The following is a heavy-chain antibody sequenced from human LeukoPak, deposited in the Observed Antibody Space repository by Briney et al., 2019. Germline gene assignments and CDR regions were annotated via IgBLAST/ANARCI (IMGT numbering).Heavy chain of an antibody. J-gene: IGHJ3*02. Sequence: GGSPRLSCAASGFTFSSYWMHWGRHAPGEGLVWVSRINSDGSSTSYADSVKGRFTISRDNAKNTLYLQMNSLRAEDTAVYYCARGLGSSWYGSDAFDICGQGTMVTVSS. D-gene: IGHD6-13*01. V-gene: IGHV3-74*01. CDR3: ARGLGSSWYGSDAFDI. CDR1: GFTFSSYW. CDR2: INSDGSST.